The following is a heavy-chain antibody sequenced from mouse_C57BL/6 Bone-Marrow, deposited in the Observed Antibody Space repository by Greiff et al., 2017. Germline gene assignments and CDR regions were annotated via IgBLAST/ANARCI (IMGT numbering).Heavy chain of an antibody. J-gene: IGHJ3*01. Sequence: EVKLMESGGGLVKPGGSLKLSCAASGFTFSSYAMSWVRQTPEKRLEWVATISDGGSYTYYPDNVKGRFTISRDNAKNNLYLQMSHLKSEDTAMYYCARETYYSAYWGQGTLVTVSA. CDR1: GFTFSSYA. D-gene: IGHD2-12*01. V-gene: IGHV5-4*01. CDR3: ARETYYSAY. CDR2: ISDGGSYT.